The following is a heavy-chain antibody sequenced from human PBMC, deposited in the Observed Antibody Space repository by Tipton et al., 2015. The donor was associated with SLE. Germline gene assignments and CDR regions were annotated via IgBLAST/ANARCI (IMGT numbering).Heavy chain of an antibody. D-gene: IGHD2-2*01. CDR2: ISAYNGNT. CDR1: GYTFTSYG. V-gene: IGHV1-18*01. CDR3: AREGDSYCSSTSCYKGDAFDI. J-gene: IGHJ3*02. Sequence: QSGPEVKKPGASVKVSCKASGYTFTSYGISWVRQAPGQGLEWMGWISAYNGNTNYAQKLQGRVTMTTDTSTSTAYMELRSLRSDAPAVYYCAREGDSYCSSTSCYKGDAFDIWGQGTMVTVSS.